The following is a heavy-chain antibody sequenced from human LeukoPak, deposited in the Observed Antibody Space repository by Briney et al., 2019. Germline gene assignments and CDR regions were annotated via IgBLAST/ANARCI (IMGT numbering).Heavy chain of an antibody. CDR2: IWYDGSNK. J-gene: IGHJ6*02. Sequence: PGGSPRLSCAASGFTFSSYGMHWVRQAPGKGLEWVAVIWYDGSNKYYADSVKGRFTISRDNSKNTLYLQMNSLRAEDTAVYYCARDPGTYYYDSSGYYGYYYYGMDVWGQGTTVTVSS. D-gene: IGHD3-22*01. V-gene: IGHV3-33*01. CDR1: GFTFSSYG. CDR3: ARDPGTYYYDSSGYYGYYYYGMDV.